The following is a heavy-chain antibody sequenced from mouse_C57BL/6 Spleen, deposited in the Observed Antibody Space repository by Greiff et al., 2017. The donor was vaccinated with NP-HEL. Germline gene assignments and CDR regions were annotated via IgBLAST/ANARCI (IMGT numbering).Heavy chain of an antibody. CDR2: INPSSGYT. J-gene: IGHJ4*01. V-gene: IGHV1-4*01. D-gene: IGHD2-4*01. Sequence: VQLQQSGAELARPGASVKMSCKASGYTFTSYTMHWVKQRPGQGLEWIGYINPSSGYTKYNQKFKDKATLTADKSSSTDYMQLSSLTSEDSAVYYCARYDYDGGYAMDYWGQGTSVTVSS. CDR1: GYTFTSYT. CDR3: ARYDYDGGYAMDY.